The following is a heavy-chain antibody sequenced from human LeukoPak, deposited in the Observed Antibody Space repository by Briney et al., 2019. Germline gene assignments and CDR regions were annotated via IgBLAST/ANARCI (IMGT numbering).Heavy chain of an antibody. CDR3: ASGGFDTPTF. D-gene: IGHD2-15*01. V-gene: IGHV5-51*01. CDR2: IYPGDSDP. CDR1: GYSITNNW. Sequence: GDPLQISCNGSGYSITNNWIDQVRQMPAKGLAWMVIIYPGDSDPRFSPSSQGQVTSSADKSISTAYLQWSSLQASDTAMYCCASGGFDTPTFWGQGTLVTVSS. J-gene: IGHJ4*02.